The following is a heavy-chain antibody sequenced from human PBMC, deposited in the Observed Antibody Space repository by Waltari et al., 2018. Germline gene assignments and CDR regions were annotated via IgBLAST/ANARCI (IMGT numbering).Heavy chain of an antibody. D-gene: IGHD3-10*01. CDR2: ISDEGSNK. CDR1: GFTFSSYA. V-gene: IGHV3-30*01. J-gene: IGHJ4*02. Sequence: QVQLVESGGGVVQPGRSLRLSCAASGFTFSSYAMHWVRQAPGKGLEWLAVISDEGSNKYYADSVKGRFTISRDNSKNTLYLQMNSLRAEDTAVYYCARQTGSYWRYFDYWGQGTLVTVSS. CDR3: ARQTGSYWRYFDY.